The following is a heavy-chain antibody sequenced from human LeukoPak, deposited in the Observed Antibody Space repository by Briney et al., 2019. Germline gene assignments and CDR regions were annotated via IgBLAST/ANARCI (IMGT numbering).Heavy chain of an antibody. J-gene: IGHJ6*03. Sequence: PSETLSLTCAVSGYPISSGYYWGWIRQPPGKGLEWSGSIYHSGSTYYNPSLKSRVTISVDTSKNQFSLKLSSVTAADTAVYYCATRSSLGYYYYYMDVWGKGTTVTVPS. V-gene: IGHV4-38-2*01. D-gene: IGHD3-10*01. CDR2: IYHSGST. CDR3: ATRSSLGYYYYYMDV. CDR1: GYPISSGYY.